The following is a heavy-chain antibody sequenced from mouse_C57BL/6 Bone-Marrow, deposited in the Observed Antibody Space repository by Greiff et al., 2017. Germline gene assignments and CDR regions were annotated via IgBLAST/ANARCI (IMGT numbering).Heavy chain of an antibody. J-gene: IGHJ3*01. D-gene: IGHD2-3*01. Sequence: VQLQQSGAELVRPGASVKLSCTASGFNIKDDYMHWVKQRPEQGLEWIGWIDPENGDTEYASKFQGKATITADTSSNTAYLQLSSLTSEDTAVYYCTTAYGGYYGFAYWGQGTLVTVSA. CDR2: IDPENGDT. CDR1: GFNIKDDY. V-gene: IGHV14-4*01. CDR3: TTAYGGYYGFAY.